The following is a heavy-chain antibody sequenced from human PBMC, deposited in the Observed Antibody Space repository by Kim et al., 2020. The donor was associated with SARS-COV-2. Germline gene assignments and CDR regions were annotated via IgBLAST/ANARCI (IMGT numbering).Heavy chain of an antibody. D-gene: IGHD3-10*01. J-gene: IGHJ6*02. CDR1: GGSISSYY. CDR3: ARGTYYYGSGSYYRYGYYYYYGMDV. V-gene: IGHV4-59*01. Sequence: SETLSLTCTGSGGSISSYYWSWIRQPPGKGLEWIGYIYYSGSTNYNPSLKSRVTISVDTSKNQFSLKLSSVTAADTAVYYCARGTYYYGSGSYYRYGYYYYYGMDVWGQGTTVTVSS. CDR2: IYYSGST.